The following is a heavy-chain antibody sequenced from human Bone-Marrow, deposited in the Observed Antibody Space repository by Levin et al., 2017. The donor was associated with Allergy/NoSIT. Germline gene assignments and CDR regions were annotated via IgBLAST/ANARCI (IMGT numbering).Heavy chain of an antibody. CDR2: IFHNGKT. D-gene: IGHD1-26*01. CDR3: ASLTGSISMSYFDY. CDR1: GGSMTSYY. Sequence: SETLSLTCTVSGGSMTSYYWSWIRQPPGKGPEWIGYIFHNGKTNYNPSLKGRVTMSLDTPKNQFSLKLTSVTAADTAVYYCASLTGSISMSYFDYWGQGTLVTVSS. J-gene: IGHJ4*02. V-gene: IGHV4-59*08.